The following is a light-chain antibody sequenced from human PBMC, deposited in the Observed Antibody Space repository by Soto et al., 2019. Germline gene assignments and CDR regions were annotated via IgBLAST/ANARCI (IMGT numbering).Light chain of an antibody. CDR2: KAS. V-gene: IGKV1-5*03. CDR1: QTISSL. Sequence: DIQMTPSPSTLSASVGDRVTITCRASQTISSLLAWYQQKPGKAPKLLIYKASSLESGVPSRFSGSGSGTEFTLSISSLQPDDFATYYCQQYNTYGTFGKGTKVEIK. CDR3: QQYNTYGT. J-gene: IGKJ1*01.